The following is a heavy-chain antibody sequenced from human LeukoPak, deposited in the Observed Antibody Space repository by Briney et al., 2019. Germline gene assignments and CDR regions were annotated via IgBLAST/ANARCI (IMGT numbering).Heavy chain of an antibody. Sequence: SETLSLTCTVSDASISGYYWSWIRQPPGKGLEWIGSIHFSGSTNYNPSLRSRVTISVDTSKNQLSLKLSSVTAADTAVYYCARFRWGSGFDYWGQGTLVTVSS. CDR1: DASISGYY. J-gene: IGHJ4*02. D-gene: IGHD3-16*01. CDR2: IHFSGST. V-gene: IGHV4-59*01. CDR3: ARFRWGSGFDY.